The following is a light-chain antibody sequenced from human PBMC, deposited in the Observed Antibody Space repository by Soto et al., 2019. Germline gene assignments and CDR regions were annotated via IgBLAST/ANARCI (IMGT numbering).Light chain of an antibody. CDR3: QQFYATPS. Sequence: DIVMTQSPDSLAVSLGERATINCKSSQRVLYSGNNKDALVWYQQKPGQPLKMLISWASTRESGVPDRFSGRWSGTDFALTISSLQAEDVAVYSCQQFYATPSFGQGTKVEIK. V-gene: IGKV4-1*01. CDR2: WAS. J-gene: IGKJ1*01. CDR1: QRVLYSGNNKDA.